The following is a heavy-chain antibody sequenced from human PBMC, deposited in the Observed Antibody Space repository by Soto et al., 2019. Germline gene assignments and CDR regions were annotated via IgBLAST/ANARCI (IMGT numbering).Heavy chain of an antibody. Sequence: EVQLVESGGGLVQPVGSLRLSCAASGFTFNNYYMVWVRQAPGRGLEWVANINQDGSAKYYVDSVKGRFTSSRDNAKSSLYLQINSLRAEDTATYYCGRGFGGTHWGQGSLVTVSS. J-gene: IGHJ4*02. CDR3: GRGFGGTH. CDR1: GFTFNNYY. D-gene: IGHD2-15*01. CDR2: INQDGSAK. V-gene: IGHV3-7*05.